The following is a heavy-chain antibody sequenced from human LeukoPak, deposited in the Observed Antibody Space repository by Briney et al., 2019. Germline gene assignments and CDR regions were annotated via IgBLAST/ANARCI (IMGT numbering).Heavy chain of an antibody. CDR2: IYNSGST. Sequence: SETLSLTCTVSGVSISSDYWTWLRQPPGKGLEWIGYIYNSGSTNYNPSLKSRITISLDTSKNQFSLKLSSVTAADTAVYYCAKRRCTNCNPFYFDYWGQGALATVSS. CDR3: AKRRCTNCNPFYFDY. J-gene: IGHJ4*02. CDR1: GVSISSDY. V-gene: IGHV4-59*01. D-gene: IGHD2-2*01.